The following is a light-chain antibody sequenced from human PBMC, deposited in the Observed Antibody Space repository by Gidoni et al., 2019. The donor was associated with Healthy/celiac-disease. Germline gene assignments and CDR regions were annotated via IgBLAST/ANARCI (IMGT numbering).Light chain of an antibody. J-gene: IGKJ2*01. CDR2: DAS. CDR3: QQYKDT. Sequence: DIQMTQSPSSLSASVGDRVTITCQASQDISNYLNWYQQKPGKAPKLLIYDASNLETGVPSRFSGSGSGTDFTFTISSLQPEDIATYYCQQYKDTFXQXTKLEIK. CDR1: QDISNY. V-gene: IGKV1-33*01.